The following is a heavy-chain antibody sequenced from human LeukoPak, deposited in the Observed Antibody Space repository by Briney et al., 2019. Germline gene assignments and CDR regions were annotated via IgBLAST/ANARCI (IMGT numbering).Heavy chain of an antibody. V-gene: IGHV3-9*01. D-gene: IGHD6-19*01. J-gene: IGHJ3*02. CDR2: ISWNSNSI. Sequence: GGSLRLSCAASGFTFDDYAIHWVRQAPGKGLEGVSRISWNSNSIGYADSVKGRFTISRDNANNSLYLQMNSLRAEDTALYYCAKIRGNRQQWNALDIWGQGTMVTVSS. CDR1: GFTFDDYA. CDR3: AKIRGNRQQWNALDI.